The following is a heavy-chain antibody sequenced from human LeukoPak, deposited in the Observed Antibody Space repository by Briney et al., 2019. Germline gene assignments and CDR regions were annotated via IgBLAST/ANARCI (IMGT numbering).Heavy chain of an antibody. CDR1: GFIFSNYG. CDR3: TTVRYGFDY. CDR2: IRYDGSNK. J-gene: IGHJ4*02. D-gene: IGHD5-18*01. V-gene: IGHV3-30*02. Sequence: GGSLRLSCAASGFIFSNYGMHWVRQAPGKGLEWVAFIRYDGSNKYYADSVKGRFTISRDDSKNTLYLQMNSLKTEDTAVYYCTTVRYGFDYWGQGTLVTVSS.